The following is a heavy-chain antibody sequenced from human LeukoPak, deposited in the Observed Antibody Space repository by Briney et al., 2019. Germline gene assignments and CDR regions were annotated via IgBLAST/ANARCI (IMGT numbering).Heavy chain of an antibody. J-gene: IGHJ5*02. CDR2: VNESGGT. CDR3: ARGQGAAVPQVGKNWFDP. CDR1: IDSFSNYH. V-gene: IGHV4-34*01. Sequence: SETLSLTCAVYIDSFSNYHWNWIRQTPPKGMEWIGEVNESGGTNTSPSLRSRVIFSVDTSKNQFSLKLISVTVADTAIYYCARGQGAAVPQVGKNWFDPWGQGTRVTVSS. D-gene: IGHD1-26*01.